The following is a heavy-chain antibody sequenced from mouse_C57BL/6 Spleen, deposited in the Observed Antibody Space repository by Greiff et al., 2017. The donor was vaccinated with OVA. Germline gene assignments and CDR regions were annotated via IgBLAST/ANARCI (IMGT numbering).Heavy chain of an antibody. Sequence: QVQLQQSGTDLVKPGASVKLSCKASGYTFPSYWMHWVKQRPGPGLEWIGNINPSNGGPNYNEKFKSKATLTVDKSSSTAYMQLSSLTSEDSAVYYCARSDYYYYGSSLDYWGQGTTLTVSA. CDR2: INPSNGGP. D-gene: IGHD1-1*01. CDR3: ARSDYYYYGSSLDY. J-gene: IGHJ2*01. V-gene: IGHV1-53*01. CDR1: GYTFPSYW.